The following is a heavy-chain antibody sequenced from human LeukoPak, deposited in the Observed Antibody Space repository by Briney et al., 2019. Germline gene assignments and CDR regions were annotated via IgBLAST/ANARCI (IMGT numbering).Heavy chain of an antibody. CDR2: IIPIFGTA. V-gene: IGHV1-69*13. CDR3: ARSRMGTDYYFDY. CDR1: GGTFSSYA. D-gene: IGHD1-7*01. Sequence: ASVKVSRKASGGTFSSYAISWVRQAPGQGLEWMGGIIPIFGTANYAQKFQGRVTITADESTSTAYMELSSLRSEDTAVYYCARSRMGTDYYFDYWGQGTLVTVSS. J-gene: IGHJ4*02.